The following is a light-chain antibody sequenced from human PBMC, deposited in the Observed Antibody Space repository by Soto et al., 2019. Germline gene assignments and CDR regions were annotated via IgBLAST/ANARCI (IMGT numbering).Light chain of an antibody. CDR1: QSVSSNY. J-gene: IGKJ1*01. CDR3: QQYGRSPWT. V-gene: IGKV3-20*01. CDR2: GAS. Sequence: EIVLTQSPGTLSLAPGERATLSCRASQSVSSNYLAWYQQKPGQAPRLLIYGASSRATGIPDRFSGSGSGTDFTLTISRLEPEDFAVYYCQQYGRSPWTFGQGTEVDIK.